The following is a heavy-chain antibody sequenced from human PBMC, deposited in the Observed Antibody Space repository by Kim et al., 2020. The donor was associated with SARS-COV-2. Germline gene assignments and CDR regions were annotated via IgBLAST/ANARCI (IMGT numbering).Heavy chain of an antibody. J-gene: IGHJ5*02. CDR3: AREGSGSYNWLDP. D-gene: IGHD3-10*01. V-gene: IGHV1-3*01. Sequence: YAQKFQGRVTCTRDTSATTAYMELTSLTFKDTAVYYCAREGSGSYNWLDPWGQGTLVTVSS.